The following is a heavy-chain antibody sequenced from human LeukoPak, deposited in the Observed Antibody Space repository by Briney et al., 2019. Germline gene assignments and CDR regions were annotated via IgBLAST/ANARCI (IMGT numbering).Heavy chain of an antibody. Sequence: GGSLRLSCAASGFTFSDYYMSWIRQAPGKGLEWVSYIRSGGSTIHYADSVKGRFTISRDNAKNSLFLQMNSLRAEDTAVYYCARDGGSGNYCVDYWGQGTLVTVSS. CDR3: ARDGGSGNYCVDY. V-gene: IGHV3-11*04. CDR1: GFTFSDYY. CDR2: IRSGGSTI. D-gene: IGHD1-26*01. J-gene: IGHJ4*02.